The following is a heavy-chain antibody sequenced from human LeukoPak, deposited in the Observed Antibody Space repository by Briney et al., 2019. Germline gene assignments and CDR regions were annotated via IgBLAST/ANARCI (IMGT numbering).Heavy chain of an antibody. CDR3: AKRGNSWDLFDY. V-gene: IGHV3-23*01. J-gene: IGHJ4*02. Sequence: GGSLRLSCAASGFTFSSYVMSWVRQAPGKGLEWVSNIGGSVGSMFYAASVEGRFAISRDNSKNTLFLQMNNLRVEDTAVYYCAKRGNSWDLFDYWGQGTLVTVSS. CDR1: GFTFSSYV. CDR2: IGGSVGSM. D-gene: IGHD6-13*01.